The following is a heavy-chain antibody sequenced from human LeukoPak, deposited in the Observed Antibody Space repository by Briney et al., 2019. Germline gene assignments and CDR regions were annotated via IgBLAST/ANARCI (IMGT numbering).Heavy chain of an antibody. CDR3: ARDGTANYYDSSGYFDY. D-gene: IGHD3-22*01. V-gene: IGHV3-30*04. CDR1: GFTFSSYA. J-gene: IGHJ4*02. Sequence: GGSLRLSCAASGFTFSSYAMHWVRQAPGKGLEWVAVISYDGSNKYYADSVKGRFTISRDNSKNTLYLQMNSLRAEDTAVYYCARDGTANYYDSSGYFDYWGQGTLVTVSS. CDR2: ISYDGSNK.